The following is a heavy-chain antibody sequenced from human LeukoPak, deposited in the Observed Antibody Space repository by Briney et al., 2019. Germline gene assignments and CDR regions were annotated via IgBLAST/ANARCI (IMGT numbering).Heavy chain of an antibody. Sequence: SQTLSLTCAISGDSVSSNSAAWNWIRQSPSRGLEWLGRTYYRSKWYNDYAVSVKSRITINPDTSKNQFSLQLNSVTPEDTAVYYCARDYALYSSSWNLDYYYYGMDVWGQGTTVTVSS. CDR3: ARDYALYSSSWNLDYYYYGMDV. V-gene: IGHV6-1*01. CDR2: TYYRSKWYN. D-gene: IGHD6-13*01. CDR1: GDSVSSNSAA. J-gene: IGHJ6*02.